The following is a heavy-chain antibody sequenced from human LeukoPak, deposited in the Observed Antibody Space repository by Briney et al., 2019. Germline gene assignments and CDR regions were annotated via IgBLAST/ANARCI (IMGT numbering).Heavy chain of an antibody. CDR2: IKPDGSET. Sequence: GGSLRLSCAGSGFTFSSYWMGWVRQAPGKGLEWVASIKPDGSETSYVDSVRGRFTISRDNPKSSLYLQMNSLTAEDTAVYHCTRDASWGQGTLVTVSS. CDR1: GFTFSSYW. V-gene: IGHV3-7*01. J-gene: IGHJ5*02. CDR3: TRDAS.